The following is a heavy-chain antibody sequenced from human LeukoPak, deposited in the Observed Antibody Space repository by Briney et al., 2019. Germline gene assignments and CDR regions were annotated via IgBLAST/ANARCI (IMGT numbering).Heavy chain of an antibody. CDR3: ARTRRDGYNRPHYFDY. CDR2: IYHSGST. Sequence: SQTLSLTCAVSGGSISSGGSSWSWIRQPPGKGLEWIGYIYHSGSTYYNPSLKSRVTISLDRSRNQFSLKLSSVTAADTAVYYCARTRRDGYNRPHYFDYWGQGTLVTVSS. V-gene: IGHV4-30-2*01. CDR1: GGSISSGGSS. J-gene: IGHJ4*02. D-gene: IGHD5-12*01.